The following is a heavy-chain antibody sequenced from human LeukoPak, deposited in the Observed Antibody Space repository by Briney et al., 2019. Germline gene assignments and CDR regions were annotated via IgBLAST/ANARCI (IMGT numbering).Heavy chain of an antibody. CDR1: GFTFSSYA. J-gene: IGHJ4*02. Sequence: GGSLRLSCAASGFTFSSYAMSWVRQAPGKGLEWVSGISGSDGSTYYADSVKGRFTISRDNSKNTLYLQMNSLRAEDTAVYYCAKDHGIAAAGLLDYWGQGTLVTVSS. CDR2: ISGSDGST. D-gene: IGHD6-13*01. V-gene: IGHV3-23*01. CDR3: AKDHGIAAAGLLDY.